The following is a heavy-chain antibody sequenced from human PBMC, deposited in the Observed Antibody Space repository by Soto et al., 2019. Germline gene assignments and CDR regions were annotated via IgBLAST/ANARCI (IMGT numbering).Heavy chain of an antibody. J-gene: IGHJ4*02. CDR1: DECITRYS. D-gene: IGHD1-26*01. CDR3: ARSYSGMYFDY. CDR2: IYYSGST. Sequence: SETRSLKRTVGDECITRYSSDYNRQPPGKGLEWIGYIYYSGSTNYNPSLKSRVTISVDTSKNQFSLKVSSVTAADTAVYYCARSYSGMYFDYWGQGTLVTVSS. V-gene: IGHV4-59*01.